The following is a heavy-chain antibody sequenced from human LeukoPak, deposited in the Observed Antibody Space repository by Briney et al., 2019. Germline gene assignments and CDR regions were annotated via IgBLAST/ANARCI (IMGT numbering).Heavy chain of an antibody. CDR3: ARAPEYGYGDPSDAFDI. CDR2: ITSGGTTI. CDR1: GFTFRTYN. J-gene: IGHJ3*02. D-gene: IGHD4-17*01. Sequence: GGSLRLSCAASGFTFRTYNMNWVRQAPGKVLEWVSYITSGGTTIYYADSVKGRFTISRDNAKNSLYLQMNSLRAEDTAVYYCARAPEYGYGDPSDAFDIWGQGTMVTVSS. V-gene: IGHV3-48*01.